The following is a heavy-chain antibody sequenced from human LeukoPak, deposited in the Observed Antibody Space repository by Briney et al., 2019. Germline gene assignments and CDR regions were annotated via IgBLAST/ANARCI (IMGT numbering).Heavy chain of an antibody. D-gene: IGHD3-3*01. CDR1: GYTFTSYD. CDR2: MNPNSGNT. Sequence: ASVKVSCKASGYTFTSYDINWVRQATGQGLEWMGWMNPNSGNTGYAQKFQGRVTMTRNTSISTAYMELSSLRSEDTAVYHCARDLQITIFGVAHYYYMDVWGKGTTVTVSS. CDR3: ARDLQITIFGVAHYYYMDV. V-gene: IGHV1-8*01. J-gene: IGHJ6*03.